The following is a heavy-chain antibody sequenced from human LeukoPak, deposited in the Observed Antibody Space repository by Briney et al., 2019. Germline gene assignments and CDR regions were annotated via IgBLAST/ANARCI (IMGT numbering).Heavy chain of an antibody. V-gene: IGHV4-30-2*01. Sequence: SETLSLTCTVSGGSISSGGYYWSWIRQPPGKGLEWIGYIYHSGSTYYNPSLKSRVTISVDRSKNQFSLKLSSVTAADTAVYYCAVKEGDFSLDPWGQGTLVTVSS. CDR2: IYHSGST. D-gene: IGHD3-3*01. J-gene: IGHJ5*02. CDR3: AVKEGDFSLDP. CDR1: GGSISSGGYY.